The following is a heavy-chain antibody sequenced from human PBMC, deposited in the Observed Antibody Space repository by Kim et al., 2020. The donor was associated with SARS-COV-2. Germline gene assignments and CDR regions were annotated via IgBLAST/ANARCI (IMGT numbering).Heavy chain of an antibody. D-gene: IGHD6-19*01. Sequence: GGSLRLSCVASGFTFRSFEVSWVRQAPGKGLEWVSYISGTGSAFKYAASVTGRFTISRHNAESSLYLQMNSLSAEDTAVYYCARARYNNGYKRAFDYWGQGTLVTVSS. V-gene: IGHV3-48*03. CDR2: ISGTGSAF. J-gene: IGHJ4*02. CDR1: GFTFRSFE. CDR3: ARARYNNGYKRAFDY.